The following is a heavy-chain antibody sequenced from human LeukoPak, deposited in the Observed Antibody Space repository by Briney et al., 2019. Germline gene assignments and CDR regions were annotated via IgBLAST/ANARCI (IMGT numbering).Heavy chain of an antibody. D-gene: IGHD2-2*01. V-gene: IGHV1-69*05. Sequence: SVKVSCKASGGTFSSYAISWVRQAPGQGLEWMGGIIPIFGTANYAQKFQGRVTITTDEFTSTAYMELGSLRSEDTAVYYCARVTRVVVPALGAFDIWGQGTMVTVSS. CDR2: IIPIFGTA. J-gene: IGHJ3*02. CDR1: GGTFSSYA. CDR3: ARVTRVVVPALGAFDI.